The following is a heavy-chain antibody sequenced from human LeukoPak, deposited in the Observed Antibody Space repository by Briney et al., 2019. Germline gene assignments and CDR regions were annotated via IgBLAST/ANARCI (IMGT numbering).Heavy chain of an antibody. CDR1: GFIFSDCA. J-gene: IGHJ4*02. CDR2: IPYHGNDI. CDR3: AKAAYCDSSGYYYYFEY. D-gene: IGHD3-22*01. V-gene: IGHV3-30*18. Sequence: HPGRSLTLSCAASGFIFSDCAMHWVRQAPGKGPEWGATIPYHGNDIQYTDSARGRFTISRDNSKNMLYLQMNSLRAEDTAVYYCAKAAYCDSSGYYYYFEYWGQGTLVTVSS.